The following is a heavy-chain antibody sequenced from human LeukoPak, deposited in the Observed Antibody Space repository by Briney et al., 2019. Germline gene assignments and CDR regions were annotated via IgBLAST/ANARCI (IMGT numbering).Heavy chain of an antibody. D-gene: IGHD4-17*01. CDR2: INWNGGST. CDR1: GFTFDDYG. V-gene: IGHV3-20*04. Sequence: GGSLRLSCAASGFTFDDYGMSWVRQAPGKGLEWVSGINWNGGSTGYADSVKGRFTISRDNAKNSLYLQMDSLRAEDTALYYCARDYKTTVTTHDHYYMDVWGKGTTVTVS. CDR3: ARDYKTTVTTHDHYYMDV. J-gene: IGHJ6*03.